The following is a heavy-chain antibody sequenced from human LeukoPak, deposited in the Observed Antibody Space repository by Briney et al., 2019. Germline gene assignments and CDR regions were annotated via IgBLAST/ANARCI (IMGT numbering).Heavy chain of an antibody. CDR1: GDSVSSTDAA. CDR3: ARSTGWLNGH. V-gene: IGHV6-1*01. Sequence: SQTLSLTCAISGDSVSSTDAAWNWIRQSPSRGLEWLGRTYYRSKWYNDYAVSVKSRITINADTFNNQFSLQPNSVTPEDSAIYYCARSTGWLNGHWGQGTLVTVSS. D-gene: IGHD2-8*02. CDR2: TYYRSKWYN. J-gene: IGHJ4*02.